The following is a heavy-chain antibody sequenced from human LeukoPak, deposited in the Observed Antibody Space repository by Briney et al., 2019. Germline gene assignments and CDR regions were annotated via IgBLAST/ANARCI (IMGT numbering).Heavy chain of an antibody. CDR3: ARVDQLLYRPYDY. D-gene: IGHD2-2*02. J-gene: IGHJ4*02. CDR1: GGSISSGDYY. Sequence: IPSQTLSLTCTVSGGSISSGDYYWSWIRQPPGKGLEWIGYIYYSGSTYYNPSLKSRVTISVDTSKNQFSLKLSSVTAADTAVYYCARVDQLLYRPYDYWGQGTLVTVSS. CDR2: IYYSGST. V-gene: IGHV4-30-4*01.